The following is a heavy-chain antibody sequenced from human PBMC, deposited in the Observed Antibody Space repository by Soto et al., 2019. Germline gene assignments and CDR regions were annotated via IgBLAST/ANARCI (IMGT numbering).Heavy chain of an antibody. J-gene: IGHJ5*02. CDR3: ARAQGSSWYNWFDP. D-gene: IGHD6-13*01. Sequence: QVLLVQSGAELKKPGSSVKVSCKASGGTFSNYGVSWVRQAPGQGLEWMGGIIPVFGKTNYAPKFRGRVTVTADESTSTVYMELRSLKFEDTAVYYCARAQGSSWYNWFDPWGQGTLVTVSS. CDR2: IIPVFGKT. CDR1: GGTFSNYG. V-gene: IGHV1-69*01.